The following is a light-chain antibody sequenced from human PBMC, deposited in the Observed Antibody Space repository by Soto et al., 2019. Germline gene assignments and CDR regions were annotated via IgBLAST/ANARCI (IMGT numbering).Light chain of an antibody. V-gene: IGLV2-14*01. Sequence: QSALTQPASVSGSLGQSITLSCTGTSSDVGGYNYVSWYQQHPGKAPKLMIYEVSNRPSGVSDRFSGSKSGNTASLTISGLQAEDEADYYCSSYTSSSTLNVFGTGTKLTVL. CDR2: EVS. CDR1: SSDVGGYNY. J-gene: IGLJ1*01. CDR3: SSYTSSSTLNV.